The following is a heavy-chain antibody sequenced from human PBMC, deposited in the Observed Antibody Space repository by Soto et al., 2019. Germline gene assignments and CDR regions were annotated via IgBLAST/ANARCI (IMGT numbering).Heavy chain of an antibody. CDR3: ARGWGRIFDY. Sequence: SETLSLTCTVSGGSISSYYWSWIRQPPGKGLEWIGYINHSGSTNYNPSLKSRVTISVDTSKNQFSLKLSSVTAADTAVYYCARGWGRIFDYWGQGTLVTVSS. J-gene: IGHJ4*02. CDR1: GGSISSYY. D-gene: IGHD7-27*01. V-gene: IGHV4-59*12. CDR2: INHSGST.